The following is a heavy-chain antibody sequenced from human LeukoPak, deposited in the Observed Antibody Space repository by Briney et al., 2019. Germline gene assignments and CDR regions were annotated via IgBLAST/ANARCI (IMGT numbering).Heavy chain of an antibody. CDR1: GGSISSYY. CDR2: IYYSGST. CDR3: ARASVGLEWLFLFDI. Sequence: SETLSLTCTVSGGSISSYYWSWIRQPPGKGLEWIGYIYYSGSTNYNPSLKSRVTISVDTSKNQFSLKLSSVTAADTAVYYCARASVGLEWLFLFDIWGQGPMVTVSS. V-gene: IGHV4-59*01. J-gene: IGHJ3*02. D-gene: IGHD3-3*01.